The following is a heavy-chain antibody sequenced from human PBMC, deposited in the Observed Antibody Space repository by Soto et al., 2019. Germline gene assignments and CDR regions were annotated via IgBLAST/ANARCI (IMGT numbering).Heavy chain of an antibody. J-gene: IGHJ3*02. D-gene: IGHD6-13*01. CDR2: IYYSGST. V-gene: IGHV4-31*03. Sequence: QVQLQESGPGLVKPSQTLSLTCTVSGGSISSGGYYWSWIRQHPGKGLEWIGYIYYSGSTYYNPSLKSRVTISVDTAKNRFSLKLSSVTAADTAVYYCARDKRDIAAAGTFQSDAFDIWGQGTMVTVSS. CDR1: GGSISSGGYY. CDR3: ARDKRDIAAAGTFQSDAFDI.